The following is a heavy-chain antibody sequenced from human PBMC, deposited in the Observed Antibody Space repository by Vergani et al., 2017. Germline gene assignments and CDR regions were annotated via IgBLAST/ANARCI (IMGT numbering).Heavy chain of an antibody. D-gene: IGHD1-7*01. Sequence: EVQLLESGGGLVQPGGSLRLSCAASGFTFSSYSMNWVRQAPGKGLEWVSSISSSSSYIYYADSVKGRFTISRDNAKNSLYLQMNSLRAEDTAVYYCASANYNWNYDGDYFDYWGQGTLVTVSS. CDR2: ISSSSSYI. CDR1: GFTFSSYS. V-gene: IGHV3-21*01. CDR3: ASANYNWNYDGDYFDY. J-gene: IGHJ4*02.